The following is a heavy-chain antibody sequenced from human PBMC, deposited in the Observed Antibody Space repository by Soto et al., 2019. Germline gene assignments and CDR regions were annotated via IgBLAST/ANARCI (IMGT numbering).Heavy chain of an antibody. V-gene: IGHV1-69*01. CDR3: ASVYYGSGGSRVEFGY. J-gene: IGHJ4*02. CDR2: IIPIFGTA. CDR1: GGTFSSYA. D-gene: IGHD3-10*01. Sequence: QVQLVQSGAEVKKPGSSVKVSCKASGGTFSSYAISWVRQAPAQGLEWMGGIIPIFGTANYAQKFQGRVTITADESTSTAYMELSSLRSEDTAVYYCASVYYGSGGSRVEFGYWGQGTLVTVSS.